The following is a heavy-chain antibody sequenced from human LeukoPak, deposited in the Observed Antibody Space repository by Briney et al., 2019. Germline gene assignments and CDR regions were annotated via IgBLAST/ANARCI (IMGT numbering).Heavy chain of an antibody. J-gene: IGHJ6*03. CDR3: AKSGCSSTSCYKYMDL. V-gene: IGHV3-21*01. CDR2: ISSSSSYI. D-gene: IGHD2-2*02. Sequence: GGSLRLSCAASGFTFSSYSMNWVRQAPGKGLEWVSSISSSSSYIYYADSVKGRFTISRDNAKNSLYLQMNSLRAEDTAVYYCAKSGCSSTSCYKYMDLWGKGTTVTVSS. CDR1: GFTFSSYS.